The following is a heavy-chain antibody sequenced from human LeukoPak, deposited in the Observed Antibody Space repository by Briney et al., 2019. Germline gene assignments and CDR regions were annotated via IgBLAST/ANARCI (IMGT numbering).Heavy chain of an antibody. Sequence: ASVKVSCKASGYTFTSYYIHWVRQAPGQGLEWMGIFNPGGGGTSYAQKFQGRVSMTMDTSTSTVYMDLSSLRSEDTAVYYCARGGDYYDSSGYHYAATHWGQGTLVTVSS. J-gene: IGHJ4*02. V-gene: IGHV1-46*01. CDR1: GYTFTSYY. D-gene: IGHD3-22*01. CDR2: FNPGGGGT. CDR3: ARGGDYYDSSGYHYAATH.